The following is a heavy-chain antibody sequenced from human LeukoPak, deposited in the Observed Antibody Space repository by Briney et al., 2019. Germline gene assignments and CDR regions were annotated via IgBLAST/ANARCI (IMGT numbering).Heavy chain of an antibody. D-gene: IGHD2-15*01. CDR2: ISGSGGST. CDR1: GFIFSNYV. Sequence: GGSLRLSCAASGFIFSNYVMSWVRQAPGKGLEWVSAISGSGGSTFYADSVQGRVTISRDNSKNTLYLQLNSLRVEDTAVYYCARDKIVVVVSTTLPDIWGQGTMVTASS. V-gene: IGHV3-23*01. CDR3: ARDKIVVVVSTTLPDI. J-gene: IGHJ3*02.